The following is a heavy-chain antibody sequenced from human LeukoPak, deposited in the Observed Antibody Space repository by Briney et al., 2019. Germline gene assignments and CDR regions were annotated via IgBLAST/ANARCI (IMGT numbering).Heavy chain of an antibody. Sequence: GGSLRLSCAASGFTFSSYAMHWVRQAPGKGLEYVSAISSNGGSTYYANSVKGRFTISRDNSKNTLYLQMGSLRAEDMAVYYCARGHYEPHWGQGTLVTVSS. CDR2: ISSNGGST. D-gene: IGHD3-22*01. J-gene: IGHJ4*02. CDR1: GFTFSSYA. CDR3: ARGHYEPH. V-gene: IGHV3-64*01.